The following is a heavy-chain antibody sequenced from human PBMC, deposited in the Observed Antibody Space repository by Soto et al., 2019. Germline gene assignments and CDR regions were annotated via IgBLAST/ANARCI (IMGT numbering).Heavy chain of an antibody. V-gene: IGHV1-69*01. CDR2: IIPIFGTA. CDR3: ARGNSNKLLIGYYYGRAV. CDR1: GGTFSSYA. D-gene: IGHD4-4*01. J-gene: IGHJ6*04. Sequence: QVQLVQSGAEVKKPGSSVKVSCKASGGTFSSYAISWVRQAPGHGLEWMGGIIPIFGTANYAQKFQGRVTNTAGESTSTAYMELSSLRSEDTAVYYCARGNSNKLLIGYYYGRAVGGEGTTVTVTS.